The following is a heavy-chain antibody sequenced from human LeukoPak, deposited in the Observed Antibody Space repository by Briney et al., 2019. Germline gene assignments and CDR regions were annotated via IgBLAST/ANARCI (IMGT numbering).Heavy chain of an antibody. CDR2: IGTSSNNI. Sequence: PGGSLGLSCAASGFTFSSYAMNWVRQAPGKGLEWVSSIGTSSNNIYYTDSVKGRFTISRDNAKNSLYLQVDSLRVEDTAVYFCASGTVGNYALDYWGQGTLVTVSS. V-gene: IGHV3-21*01. D-gene: IGHD1-7*01. CDR1: GFTFSSYA. J-gene: IGHJ4*02. CDR3: ASGTVGNYALDY.